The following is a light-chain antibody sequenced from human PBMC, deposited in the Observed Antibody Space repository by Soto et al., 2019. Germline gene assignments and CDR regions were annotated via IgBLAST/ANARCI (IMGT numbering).Light chain of an antibody. V-gene: IGLV1-40*01. Sequence: QSVLTQPPSVSGAPGQRVTISCTGSSSNIGAGYDVHWYLQVPGTAPQLLVYTHNNRPSGVPDRFSGSTSGTSASLAITGLQSEDEADYYCQSYDSRLSAYVFGTGTKLTVL. CDR2: THN. CDR3: QSYDSRLSAYV. CDR1: SSNIGAGYD. J-gene: IGLJ1*01.